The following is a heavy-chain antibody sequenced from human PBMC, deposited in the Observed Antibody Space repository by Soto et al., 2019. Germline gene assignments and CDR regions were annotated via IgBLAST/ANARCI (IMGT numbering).Heavy chain of an antibody. CDR2: MYYSGTT. CDR1: GGSISSGTYY. CDR3: TIVRPTSNWYSFDI. V-gene: IGHV4-39*01. D-gene: IGHD6-13*01. J-gene: IGHJ3*02. Sequence: QLRLQESGPGLVRPSEPLSLTCTVSGGSISSGTYYWGWIRQSPGKGLEWIGSMYYSGTTYYNPSLKRRATISVDMSKNQFSLKLSSVTAADTAVYFCTIVRPTSNWYSFDIWGQGTLVTVS.